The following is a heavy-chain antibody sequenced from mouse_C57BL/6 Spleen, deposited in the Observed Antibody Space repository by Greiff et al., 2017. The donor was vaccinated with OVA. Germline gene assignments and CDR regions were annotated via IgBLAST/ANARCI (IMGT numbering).Heavy chain of an antibody. CDR1: GYTFTDYE. CDR3: TRVLEYYFDY. CDR2: IDPGTGGT. J-gene: IGHJ2*01. D-gene: IGHD2-12*01. V-gene: IGHV1-15*01. Sequence: QVQLQQSGAELVRPGASVTLSCKASGYTFTDYEMHWVKQTPVHGLEWIGAIDPGTGGTAYNEKFKGKARLTADKSSSTAYMELRSLTSEDSAVYYCTRVLEYYFDYWGQGTTLTVSS.